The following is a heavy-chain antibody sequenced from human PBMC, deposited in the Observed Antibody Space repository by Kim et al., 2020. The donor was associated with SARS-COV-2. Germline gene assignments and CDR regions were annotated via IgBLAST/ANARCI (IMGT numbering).Heavy chain of an antibody. CDR2: MFYSYSGTP. J-gene: IGHJ4*02. CDR1: GDSIYSSRYY. V-gene: IGHV4-39*07. CDR3: ARDLGITLGGRIDS. D-gene: IGHD6-19*01. Sequence: SETLSLTCSVSGDSIYSSRYYWGWIRQSPGKGLEWIGSMFYSYSGTPYYNPSLKSRVTLSVDTAKNQFSLQLSSVTAADTAVYYCARDLGITLGGRIDSWGQGVAVNVSS.